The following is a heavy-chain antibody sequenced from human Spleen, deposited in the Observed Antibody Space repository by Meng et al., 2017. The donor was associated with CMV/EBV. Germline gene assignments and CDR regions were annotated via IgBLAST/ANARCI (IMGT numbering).Heavy chain of an antibody. J-gene: IGHJ6*02. D-gene: IGHD5-24*01. Sequence: ASVKVSCKASGYTFTGYYMHWVRQAPGQGLEWMGWINPNSGGTNYAQKFQGRVTMTRDTSISTAYMELSRLRSDDTAVYYCARLGDGYNENYYYGMDVWGQGTTVTVSS. V-gene: IGHV1-2*02. CDR3: ARLGDGYNENYYYGMDV. CDR1: GYTFTGYY. CDR2: INPNSGGT.